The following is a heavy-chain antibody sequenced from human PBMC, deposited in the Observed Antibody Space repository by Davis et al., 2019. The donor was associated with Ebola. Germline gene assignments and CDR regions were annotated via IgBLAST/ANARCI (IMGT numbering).Heavy chain of an antibody. CDR2: IYDKTT. J-gene: IGHJ4*02. CDR1: GFTVSSNH. D-gene: IGHD6-19*01. CDR3: ATTQWLREFDN. Sequence: GGSLRLSCAASGFTVSSNHMSWVRQAPGQGLEWVSVIYDKTTAYADSVRGRFIISRDKSNNTLYLDMNSLSVDDTAVYYCATTQWLREFDNWGQGTLVTVSS. V-gene: IGHV3-53*05.